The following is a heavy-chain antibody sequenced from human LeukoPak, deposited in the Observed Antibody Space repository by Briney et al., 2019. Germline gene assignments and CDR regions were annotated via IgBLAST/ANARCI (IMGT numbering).Heavy chain of an antibody. Sequence: GGSLRLSCAASGFTFSSYSMNWVRQAPGKGLEWVSSISSSSSYIYYADSAKGRFTISRDNAKNSLYLQMNSLRAEDTAVYYCARDYYDSSGYYYNFDYWGQGTLVTVSS. CDR1: GFTFSSYS. CDR3: ARDYYDSSGYYYNFDY. CDR2: ISSSSSYI. V-gene: IGHV3-21*01. J-gene: IGHJ4*02. D-gene: IGHD3-22*01.